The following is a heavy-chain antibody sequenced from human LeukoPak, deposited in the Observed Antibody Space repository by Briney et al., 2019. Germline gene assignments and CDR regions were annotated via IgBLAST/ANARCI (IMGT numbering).Heavy chain of an antibody. CDR2: INPNSGGT. D-gene: IGHD3-22*01. J-gene: IGHJ4*02. V-gene: IGHV1-2*02. Sequence: ASVKGSCKASGYTFTGYYMHWVRQAPGQGREWMGWINPNSGGTNYAQKFQGRVTMTRDTSISTAYMELSRLRSDDTAVYYCARPFGYDSSGYYWYYFDYWGQGTLVTVSS. CDR1: GYTFTGYY. CDR3: ARPFGYDSSGYYWYYFDY.